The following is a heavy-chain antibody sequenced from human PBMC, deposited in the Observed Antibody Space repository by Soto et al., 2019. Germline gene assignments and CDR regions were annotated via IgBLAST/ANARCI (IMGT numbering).Heavy chain of an antibody. V-gene: IGHV3-23*01. CDR3: ARGETDYYYYMDV. CDR2: ISGRGTSP. Sequence: EVQLLESGGTLEQPGGSLRLSCTASGFRFSNYAMSWVRQAPGKGLEWVSGISGRGTSPYYADSVKGRFTISRDNSKNPLYLQMKSLRVEDTAVYYCARGETDYYYYMDVWVKGTTVTVSS. CDR1: GFRFSNYA. J-gene: IGHJ6*03.